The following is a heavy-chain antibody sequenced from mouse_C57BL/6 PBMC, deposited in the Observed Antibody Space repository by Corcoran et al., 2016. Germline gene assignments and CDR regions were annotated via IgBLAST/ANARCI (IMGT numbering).Heavy chain of an antibody. J-gene: IGHJ1*02. D-gene: IGHD4-1*01. Sequence: QVQLQQSGAELVKPGASVKISCKASGYAFSSYWMNWVKQRPGKGLEWIGQIDPGDGDTNYNGKFKGKATLTADKSASTAYMQLSSLTSEDSAVYFWARILGLHWYVDVWGTGTTVTVSS. CDR1: GYAFSSYW. CDR2: IDPGDGDT. CDR3: ARILGLHWYVDV. V-gene: IGHV1-80*01.